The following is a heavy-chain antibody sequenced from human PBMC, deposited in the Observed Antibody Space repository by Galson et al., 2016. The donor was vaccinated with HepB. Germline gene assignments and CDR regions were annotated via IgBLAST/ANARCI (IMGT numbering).Heavy chain of an antibody. CDR1: GYTFTGYY. V-gene: IGHV1-2*06. CDR2: INSNRGDT. J-gene: IGHJ6*02. CDR3: VRDPRGSYYGSRSYGMDV. D-gene: IGHD3-10*01. Sequence: SVKVSCKASGYTFTGYYMHWVRQAPGQGLEWMGRINSNRGDTNYAQKFQGRVTMTRDTSISTAYMELSRLRSDDTALYYCVRDPRGSYYGSRSYGMDVWGQGTTVTVSS.